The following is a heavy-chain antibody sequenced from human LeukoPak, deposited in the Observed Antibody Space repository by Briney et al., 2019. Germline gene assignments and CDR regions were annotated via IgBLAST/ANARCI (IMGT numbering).Heavy chain of an antibody. D-gene: IGHD3-9*01. CDR1: GYTFTNYG. CDR3: ARTDYDILTGARMDV. J-gene: IGHJ6*04. CDR2: IGAYNANT. Sequence: GASVKVSCKASGYTFTNYGITWVRQAPGQGLEWMGWIGAYNANTNYAQKFQGRVTMTTDTSTSTVYMELRSLRSDDTAIYYCARTDYDILTGARMDVWGKGTTVTVSS. V-gene: IGHV1-18*04.